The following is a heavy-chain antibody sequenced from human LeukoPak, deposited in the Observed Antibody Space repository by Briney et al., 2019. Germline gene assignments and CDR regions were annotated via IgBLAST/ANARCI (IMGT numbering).Heavy chain of an antibody. Sequence: GGSLRLSCAASGFTVSNNYMSWVRQAPGKGLEWVSVIYSGGSTYYADSVKGRFTISRDNSKNTLYLQMNSLRADDTAVYYCAGVDAAMPDAFDIWGQGTTVTVSS. CDR3: AGVDAAMPDAFDI. CDR1: GFTVSNNY. J-gene: IGHJ3*02. D-gene: IGHD5-18*01. V-gene: IGHV3-66*01. CDR2: IYSGGST.